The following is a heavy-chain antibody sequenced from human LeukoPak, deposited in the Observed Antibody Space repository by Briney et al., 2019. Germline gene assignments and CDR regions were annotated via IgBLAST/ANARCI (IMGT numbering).Heavy chain of an antibody. J-gene: IGHJ6*02. CDR3: AGPIRGYSGYDSVDYYGMDV. CDR1: GFTFSDYY. CDR2: ISSSGSTI. Sequence: TGGSLRLSCAASGFTFSDYYMSWIRQAPGKGLEWVSYISSSGSTIYYADSVKGRFTISRDNAKNSLYLQMNSLRAEDTAVYYCAGPIRGYSGYDSVDYYGMDVWGQGTTVTVSS. V-gene: IGHV3-11*01. D-gene: IGHD5-12*01.